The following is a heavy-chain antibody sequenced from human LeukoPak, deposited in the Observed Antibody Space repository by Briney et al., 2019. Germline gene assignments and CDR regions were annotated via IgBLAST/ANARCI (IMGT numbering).Heavy chain of an antibody. Sequence: PGGSLRLSCAASGFSFSTHWMSWVRLAPGKGPEWVSAISGSGGSTYYADSVKGRFTISRDNSKNTLYLQMNSLRAEDTAVYYCAKGRGDYDAGGDYYYYYGMDVWGQGTTVTVSS. CDR2: ISGSGGST. CDR3: AKGRGDYDAGGDYYYYYGMDV. CDR1: GFSFSTHW. D-gene: IGHD4-17*01. V-gene: IGHV3-23*01. J-gene: IGHJ6*02.